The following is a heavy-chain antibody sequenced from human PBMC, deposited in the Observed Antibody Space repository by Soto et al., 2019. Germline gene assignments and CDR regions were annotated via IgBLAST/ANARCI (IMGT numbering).Heavy chain of an antibody. CDR3: ATLRSSGYYGLLDY. Sequence: SETLSLTCAVSGGSVSNSSFYWSWIRQPPGERLEWIGNIYYSGSTNYNPSLKSRVTISVHTSKNQFSLKLTSVTAADTAVYYCATLRSSGYYGLLDYWGQGTLVTVSS. D-gene: IGHD3-22*01. V-gene: IGHV4-61*01. CDR2: IYYSGST. J-gene: IGHJ4*02. CDR1: GGSVSNSSFY.